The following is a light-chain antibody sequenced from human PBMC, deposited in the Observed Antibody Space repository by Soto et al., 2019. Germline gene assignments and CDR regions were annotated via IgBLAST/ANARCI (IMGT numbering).Light chain of an antibody. CDR2: GAS. CDR3: QQYKNWPTIT. Sequence: EIAMTQSPATLSLSPGERATLSCRASQRVSSNLAWYQQQPGQAPRLLIYGASTRATGIPARFSGSGSGTEFTPTISSLQSEDFAVYYGQQYKNWPTITFGQGTRLEIK. V-gene: IGKV3-15*01. CDR1: QRVSSN. J-gene: IGKJ5*01.